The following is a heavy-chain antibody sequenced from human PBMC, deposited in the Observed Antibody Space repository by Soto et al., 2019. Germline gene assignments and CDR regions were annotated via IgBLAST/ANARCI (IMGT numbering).Heavy chain of an antibody. V-gene: IGHV4-30-2*01. Sequence: TLSLTCAVSGGSISSGGYSWSWIRQPPGKGLEWIGYIYHSGSTYYNPSLKSRVTISVDRSKNQFSLKLSSVTAADTAVYHCARGGGSPYHNHEFDFWGQGTLVTAPQ. D-gene: IGHD6-13*01. J-gene: IGHJ4*02. CDR1: GGSISSGGYS. CDR3: ARGGGSPYHNHEFDF. CDR2: IYHSGST.